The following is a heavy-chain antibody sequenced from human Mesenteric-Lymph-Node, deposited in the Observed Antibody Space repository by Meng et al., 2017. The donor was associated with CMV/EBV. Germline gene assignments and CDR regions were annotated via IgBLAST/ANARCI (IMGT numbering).Heavy chain of an antibody. D-gene: IGHD2-8*01. Sequence: GSLKISCAASGFTFSSYAMSWVRQAPGKGLEWVSAISGSGGSTYYADSVKGRFTISRDNSKNTLYLQMNSLRAEDTAVYYCAKAPSPYCTNGVCYSFDYWGQGTLVTVSS. CDR2: ISGSGGST. V-gene: IGHV3-23*01. CDR1: GFTFSSYA. CDR3: AKAPSPYCTNGVCYSFDY. J-gene: IGHJ4*02.